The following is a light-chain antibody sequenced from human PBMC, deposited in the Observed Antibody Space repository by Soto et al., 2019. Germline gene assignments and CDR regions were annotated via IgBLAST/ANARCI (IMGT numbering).Light chain of an antibody. Sequence: DIQMTQSPSSLSASVGDRVTITCRASQSISSYLNWYQQKPGKAPKLLIFAALRLLSGVPSRFSGSGSGTDFTLTITSLQPEDFATYYCQQSYSSPLTFGGGTKVDIK. V-gene: IGKV1-39*01. CDR1: QSISSY. CDR2: AAL. CDR3: QQSYSSPLT. J-gene: IGKJ4*01.